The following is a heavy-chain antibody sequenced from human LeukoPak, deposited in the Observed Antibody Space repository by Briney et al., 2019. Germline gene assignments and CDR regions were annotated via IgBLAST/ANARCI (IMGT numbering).Heavy chain of an antibody. Sequence: ASVKVSCKASGYTFTSYGISWVRQAPGQGLEWRGWINTNTGNPTDAQGFTGRFVFSLDTSVSTAYLQISRLKAEDTAVYYCSQGDYYYYYMDVWGKGTTVTVSS. CDR2: INTNTGNP. CDR3: SQGDYYYYYMDV. J-gene: IGHJ6*03. CDR1: GYTFTSYG. V-gene: IGHV7-4-1*02.